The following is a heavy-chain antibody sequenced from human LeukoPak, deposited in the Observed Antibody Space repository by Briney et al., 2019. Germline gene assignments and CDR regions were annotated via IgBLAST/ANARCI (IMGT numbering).Heavy chain of an antibody. D-gene: IGHD1-26*01. V-gene: IGHV5-51*01. CDR1: GYSFTSYW. J-gene: IGHJ4*02. CDR2: IYPGDSDT. CDR3: ARLYIGSFDD. Sequence: GESLKISCKGSGYSFTSYWITWVRQMPGKGLEWTGVIYPGDSDTRYSPSFQGQVTISADKSISTAYLQWSSLKASDTAMYFCARLYIGSFDDWGQGTLVTVSS.